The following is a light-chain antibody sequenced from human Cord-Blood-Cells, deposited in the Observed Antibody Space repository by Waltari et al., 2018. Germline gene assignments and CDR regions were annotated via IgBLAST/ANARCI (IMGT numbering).Light chain of an antibody. V-gene: IGKV1-5*01. CDR3: QQYNSYST. CDR2: DAS. J-gene: IGKJ1*01. Sequence: DIQMTQSPSTLSASVGDRVTITCRASQSISSWLAWYQQKPGKAPKLLIYDASSLESGVPSRFSESGSGTEFALTISSLQPDEFATYYCQQYNSYSTFGQGTKVEIK. CDR1: QSISSW.